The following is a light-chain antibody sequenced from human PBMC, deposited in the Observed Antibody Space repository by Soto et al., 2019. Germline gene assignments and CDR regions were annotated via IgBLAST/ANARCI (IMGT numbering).Light chain of an antibody. CDR2: RNK. J-gene: IGLJ2*01. V-gene: IGLV1-47*01. Sequence: QSVLTQPPSASGTPGQRVTISCSGSSSNIGSNYVYWYPQLPGTAPKLLIYRNKQRPSGVPDRFSGSKSGTSASLAISGLRSEDEADDYCAAWDDGLSVLLSGGGTKPTVL. CDR3: AAWDDGLSVLL. CDR1: SSNIGSNY.